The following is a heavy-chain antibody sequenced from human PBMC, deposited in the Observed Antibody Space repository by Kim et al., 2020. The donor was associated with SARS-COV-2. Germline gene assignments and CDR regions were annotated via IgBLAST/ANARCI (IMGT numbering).Heavy chain of an antibody. D-gene: IGHD3-10*01. J-gene: IGHJ5*02. Sequence: SLKSRVTISVDTSKNQFSLSLSSVTAADTAVYYCACYGSGSYYPLNWFDPWGQGTLVTVSS. V-gene: IGHV4-59*01. CDR3: ACYGSGSYYPLNWFDP.